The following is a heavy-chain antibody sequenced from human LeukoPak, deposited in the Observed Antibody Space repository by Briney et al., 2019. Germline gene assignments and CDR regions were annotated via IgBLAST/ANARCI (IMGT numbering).Heavy chain of an antibody. V-gene: IGHV3-20*04. CDR3: AGVSSSWYFWYFDL. CDR1: GFTFDDYG. CDR2: INWNGGST. J-gene: IGHJ2*01. Sequence: PGGSLRLSCAASGFTFDDYGMSWVRQVPGKGLEWVSGINWNGGSTGYADSVKGRFTISRDNAKNSLYLQMNSLRAEDTALYYCAGVSSSWYFWYFDLWGRGTLVTVSS. D-gene: IGHD6-13*01.